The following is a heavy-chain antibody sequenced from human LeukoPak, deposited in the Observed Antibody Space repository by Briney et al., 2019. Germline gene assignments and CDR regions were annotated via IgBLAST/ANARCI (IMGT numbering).Heavy chain of an antibody. CDR3: AGLRGGNQYHRGMDV. V-gene: IGHV4-59*01. Sequence: PSETLSLTCAVSGASINSYYWNWLRQSPTKGLEWFGYLYDSGSTTYNPSLKSRVTISVDTSKSQFSLRLSSLTAADTAVYFCAGLRGGNQYHRGMDVWGQGTTVTVSS. J-gene: IGHJ6*02. D-gene: IGHD1-14*01. CDR2: LYDSGST. CDR1: GASINSYY.